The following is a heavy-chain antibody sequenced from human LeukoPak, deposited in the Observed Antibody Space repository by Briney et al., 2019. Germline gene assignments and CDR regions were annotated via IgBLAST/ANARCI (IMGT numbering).Heavy chain of an antibody. J-gene: IGHJ1*01. CDR3: ARDLYYDMVDAVEPCFQH. Sequence: ASVKVSCKASGYTFTSYGISWVRQAPGQGLAWMGLISAYNGNTNYAQKLQGRVTMTTDTSTSTAYMELRSLRSDDTAVYYCARDLYYDMVDAVEPCFQHWGQGTLVTVSS. CDR1: GYTFTSYG. CDR2: ISAYNGNT. D-gene: IGHD3-22*01. V-gene: IGHV1-18*01.